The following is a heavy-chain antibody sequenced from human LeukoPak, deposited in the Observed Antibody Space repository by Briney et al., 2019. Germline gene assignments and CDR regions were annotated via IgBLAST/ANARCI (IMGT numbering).Heavy chain of an antibody. CDR2: INHSGST. CDR1: GGFFSGYY. J-gene: IGHJ4*02. Sequence: PSETLSLTCAVYGGFFSGYYWSWIRQPPGKGLEWIGEINHSGSTNYNPSLKSRVTISVDTSKNQFSLKLSSVTAADTAVYYCARQLWSGYYVDYWGQGTLVTVSS. D-gene: IGHD3-3*02. V-gene: IGHV4-34*01. CDR3: ARQLWSGYYVDY.